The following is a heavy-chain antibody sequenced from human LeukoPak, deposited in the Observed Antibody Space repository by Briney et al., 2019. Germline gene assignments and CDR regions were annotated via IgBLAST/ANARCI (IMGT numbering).Heavy chain of an antibody. CDR2: INHSGST. CDR3: ATTRPRNYYGSGSYVDY. D-gene: IGHD3-10*01. J-gene: IGHJ4*02. V-gene: IGHV4-34*01. Sequence: SETLSLTCTVSGSSISSYYWSWIRQPPGKGLEWIGEINHSGSTNYNPSLKSRVTISVDTSKNQFSLKLSSVTAADTAVYYCATTRPRNYYGSGSYVDYWGQGTLVTVSS. CDR1: GSSISSYY.